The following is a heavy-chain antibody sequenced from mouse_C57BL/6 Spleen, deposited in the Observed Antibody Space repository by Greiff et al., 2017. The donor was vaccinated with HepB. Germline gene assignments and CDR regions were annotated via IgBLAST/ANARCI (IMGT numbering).Heavy chain of an antibody. J-gene: IGHJ2*01. CDR2: IYPGDGDT. V-gene: IGHV1-82*01. CDR3: ARRGKGDYFDY. Sequence: VMLVESGPELVKPGASVKISCKASGYAFSSSWMNWVKQRPGKGLEWIGRIYPGDGDTNYNGKFKGKATLTADKSSSTAYMQLSSLTSEDSAVYFCARRGKGDYFDYWGQGTTLTVSS. CDR1: GYAFSSSW.